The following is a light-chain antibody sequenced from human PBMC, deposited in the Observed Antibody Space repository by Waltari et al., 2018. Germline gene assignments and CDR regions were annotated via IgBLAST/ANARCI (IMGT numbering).Light chain of an antibody. V-gene: IGLV7-43*01. CDR1: TGTVTSGFF. CDR2: RTD. J-gene: IGLJ3*02. CDR3: LLMSGNAWV. Sequence: QTVVTQEPSLTVSPGGTVTITCASSTGTVTSGFFPNWFQPKPGQAPRSLIYRTDNKQSGTPALFSGSLLGGKAALTLSNAQPGDEADYYCLLMSGNAWVFGGWTKLTVL.